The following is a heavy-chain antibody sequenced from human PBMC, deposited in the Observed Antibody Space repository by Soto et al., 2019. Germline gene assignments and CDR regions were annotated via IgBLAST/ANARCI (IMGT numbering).Heavy chain of an antibody. D-gene: IGHD4-17*01. Sequence: GGSLRLSCAASGFIFSTYSMNWVRQAPGKGLEWVSSISSSRAHIYYADSVKGRFTVSGDNAKNSLYLQMNSPRAEDTAVYYCARAGRTTVDYYYYMDVWGKGTTVTVSS. CDR1: GFIFSTYS. J-gene: IGHJ6*03. CDR2: ISSSRAHI. V-gene: IGHV3-21*01. CDR3: ARAGRTTVDYYYYMDV.